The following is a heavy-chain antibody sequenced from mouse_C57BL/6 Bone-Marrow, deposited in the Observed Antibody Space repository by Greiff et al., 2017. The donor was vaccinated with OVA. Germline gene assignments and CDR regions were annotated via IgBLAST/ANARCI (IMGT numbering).Heavy chain of an antibody. Sequence: QVQLQQPGAELVKPGASVKVSCKASGYTFTSYWMHWVKQRPGQGLEWIGRIHPSDSDTNYNQKFKGKATLTVDKSSSTAYMQLSSLTSEDSAVYDCAMAYYSNYGGCAYWGQGTLVTVSA. CDR3: AMAYYSNYGGCAY. CDR2: IHPSDSDT. V-gene: IGHV1-74*01. D-gene: IGHD2-5*01. CDR1: GYTFTSYW. J-gene: IGHJ3*01.